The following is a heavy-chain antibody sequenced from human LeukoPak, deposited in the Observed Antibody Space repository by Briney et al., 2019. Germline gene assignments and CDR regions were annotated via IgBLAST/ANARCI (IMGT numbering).Heavy chain of an antibody. J-gene: IGHJ4*02. CDR2: ISGSGGST. V-gene: IGHV3-23*01. CDR3: AKGPRGVGATAGGGPSDY. Sequence: GGSLRLSCAAPGFTFSSYAMSWVRQAPGKGLEWVSAISGSGGSTYYADSVKGRFTISRDNSKNTLYLQMNSLRAEDTAVYYCAKGPRGVGATAGGGPSDYWGQGTLVTVSS. CDR1: GFTFSSYA. D-gene: IGHD1-26*01.